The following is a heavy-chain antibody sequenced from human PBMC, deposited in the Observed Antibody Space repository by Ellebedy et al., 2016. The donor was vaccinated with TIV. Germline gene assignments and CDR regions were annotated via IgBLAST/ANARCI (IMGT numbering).Heavy chain of an antibody. Sequence: GESLKISCAASGLIFSTYWMAWVRQAPGKGLKWVANIKEDGSEKYYVDSVKGRFTISRDNAKHSLYLQMNTLSAEDTAVYYCARVPLDGAVAGTVEVAFDYWGQGTLVTVSS. CDR1: GLIFSTYW. J-gene: IGHJ4*02. D-gene: IGHD6-19*01. CDR3: ARVPLDGAVAGTVEVAFDY. V-gene: IGHV3-7*03. CDR2: IKEDGSEK.